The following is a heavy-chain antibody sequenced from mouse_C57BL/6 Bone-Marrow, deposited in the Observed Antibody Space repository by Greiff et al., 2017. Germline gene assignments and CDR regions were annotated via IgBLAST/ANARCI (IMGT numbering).Heavy chain of an antibody. Sequence: EVMLVESEGGLVQPGSSMKLSCTASGFTFSDYYMAWVRQVPEKGLEWVANINYDGSSTYYLDSLQSRFIISRDNAKNILYLQMSSLKSEDTATYYCARDGGYDYDFFYSMDYWGQGTSGTVSS. D-gene: IGHD2-4*01. J-gene: IGHJ4*01. CDR2: INYDGSST. CDR1: GFTFSDYY. CDR3: ARDGGYDYDFFYSMDY. V-gene: IGHV5-16*01.